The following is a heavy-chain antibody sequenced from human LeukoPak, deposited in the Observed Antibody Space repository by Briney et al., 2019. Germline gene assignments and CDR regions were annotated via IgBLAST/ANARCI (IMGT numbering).Heavy chain of an antibody. V-gene: IGHV4-39*01. CDR1: GGSISSSSYY. Sequence: SQTLSLTCTVSGGSISSSSYYWGWIRQPPGKGLEWIGSIYYSGSTYYNPSLKSRVTISVDTSKNQFSLKLSSVTAADTAVYYCARHVPAIVVVTAILGYHDYWGQGTLVTVSS. CDR2: IYYSGST. CDR3: ARHVPAIVVVTAILGYHDY. J-gene: IGHJ4*02. D-gene: IGHD2-21*02.